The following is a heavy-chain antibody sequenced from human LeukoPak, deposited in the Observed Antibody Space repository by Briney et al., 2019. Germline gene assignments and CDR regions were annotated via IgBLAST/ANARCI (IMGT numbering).Heavy chain of an antibody. CDR2: IYHSGST. Sequence: SETLSLTCAVSGGSISSSNWWSWVRQPPGKGLEWIGEIYHSGSTNYNPSLKSRVTISVDKSKNQFSLKLSSVTAADTAVYYCARLGFPHYGSGSLVEYWGQGTLVTVSS. CDR3: ARLGFPHYGSGSLVEY. J-gene: IGHJ4*02. V-gene: IGHV4-4*02. D-gene: IGHD3-10*01. CDR1: GGSISSSNW.